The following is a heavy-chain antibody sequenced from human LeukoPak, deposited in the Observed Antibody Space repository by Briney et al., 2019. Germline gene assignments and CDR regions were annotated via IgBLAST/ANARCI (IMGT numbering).Heavy chain of an antibody. D-gene: IGHD6-13*01. Sequence: SETLSLTCAVYGGSFSGYYWSWIRPPPGKGLEWIGEIDHSGRTNSNASLKSRVTISVDMSKNQFSLRLSSVTAADTAVYYCARKSIVTAGRKPYDFWDQGTLVTVSP. J-gene: IGHJ4*02. CDR1: GGSFSGYY. V-gene: IGHV4-34*01. CDR3: ARKSIVTAGRKPYDF. CDR2: IDHSGRT.